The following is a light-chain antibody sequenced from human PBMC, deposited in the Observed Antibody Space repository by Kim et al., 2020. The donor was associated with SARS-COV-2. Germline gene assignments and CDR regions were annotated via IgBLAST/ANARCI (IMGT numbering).Light chain of an antibody. CDR1: KSVSIY. CDR2: GAT. J-gene: IGKJ2*01. V-gene: IGKV3-15*01. CDR3: QQYNNWTQA. Sequence: SVSPGERPSLFCGATKSVSIYLYWTQQEPGLAPTLLVFGATTKASGIQARFSCSGTWTEFTLTISRLRSEDFSVSYCQQYNNWTQAFGEGT.